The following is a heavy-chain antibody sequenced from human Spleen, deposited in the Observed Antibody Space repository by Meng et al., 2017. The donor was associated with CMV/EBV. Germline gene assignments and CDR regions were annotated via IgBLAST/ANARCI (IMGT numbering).Heavy chain of an antibody. Sequence: GGSLRLSCVASGFTFSAYDMNWVRQAPGKGLEWVSFISTRSDYIYDADSVKGRFTISRDSSKNTLYLRMNSLRAEDTARYYCAKDSFYDSSAYYYVGDAFDIWGQGTMVTVSS. CDR3: AKDSFYDSSAYYYVGDAFDI. J-gene: IGHJ3*02. V-gene: IGHV3-21*04. CDR2: ISTRSDYI. D-gene: IGHD3-22*01. CDR1: GFTFSAYD.